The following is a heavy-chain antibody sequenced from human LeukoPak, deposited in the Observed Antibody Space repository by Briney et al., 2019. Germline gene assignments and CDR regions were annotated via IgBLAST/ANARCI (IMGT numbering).Heavy chain of an antibody. V-gene: IGHV3-48*03. CDR2: ISSSGSTI. CDR1: GFTFSSYE. J-gene: IGHJ3*02. D-gene: IGHD6-13*01. CDR3: ARDADSSSDDVFDI. Sequence: QPGGSLRLSCAASGFTFSSYEMNWVRQAPGKGLEWVSYISSSGSTIYYADSVKGRFTISRDNAKNSLYLQMNSLRAEDTAIYYCARDADSSSDDVFDIWGQGTMVTVSS.